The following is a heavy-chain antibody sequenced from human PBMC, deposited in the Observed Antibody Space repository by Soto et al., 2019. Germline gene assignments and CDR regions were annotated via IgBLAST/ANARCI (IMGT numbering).Heavy chain of an antibody. CDR3: AIGITGTTGQQFDY. CDR2: INPNSGGT. J-gene: IGHJ4*02. V-gene: IGHV1-2*02. CDR1: GYTFTGYY. Sequence: ASMKVSCKASGYTFTGYYMHWVRQAPGQGLEWMGWINPNSGGTNYAQKFQGRVTMTRDTSISTAYMELSRLRSDDTAVYYCAIGITGTTGQQFDYWGQGTLVTVSS. D-gene: IGHD1-7*01.